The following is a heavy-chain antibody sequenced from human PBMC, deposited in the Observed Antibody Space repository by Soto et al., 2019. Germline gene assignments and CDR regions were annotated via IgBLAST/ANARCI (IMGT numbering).Heavy chain of an antibody. CDR3: ARGDSGYYDSSGYYSY. D-gene: IGHD3-22*01. J-gene: IGHJ4*02. CDR1: GGSISSGGYY. CDR2: IYYSGST. Sequence: QVQLQESGPGLVKPSQTLSLTCTVSGGSISSGGYYWSWIRQHPGKGLEWIGYIYYSGSTYYNPSLXSXVXRXXDTSKNQFSLKLSSVTAADTAVYYCARGDSGYYDSSGYYSYWGQGTLVTVSS. V-gene: IGHV4-31*03.